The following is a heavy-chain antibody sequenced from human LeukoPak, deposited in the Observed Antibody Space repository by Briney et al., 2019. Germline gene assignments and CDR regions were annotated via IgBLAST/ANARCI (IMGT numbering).Heavy chain of an antibody. D-gene: IGHD6-19*01. V-gene: IGHV3-48*04. CDR1: GFTLSSYS. CDR2: ISSSSSTI. CDR3: AKDRSSIAVAGIIDY. Sequence: GGSLRLSCAASGFTLSSYSMNWVRQAPGKGLEWVSYISSSSSTIYYADSVKGRFTISKDNAKNSLYLQMNSLRAEDTAVYYCAKDRSSIAVAGIIDYWGQGTLVTVSS. J-gene: IGHJ4*02.